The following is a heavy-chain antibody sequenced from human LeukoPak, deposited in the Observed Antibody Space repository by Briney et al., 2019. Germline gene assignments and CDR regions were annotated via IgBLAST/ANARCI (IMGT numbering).Heavy chain of an antibody. J-gene: IGHJ5*02. D-gene: IGHD6-19*01. Sequence: PGGSLRLSCAASGFTFSSYSMNWVRQAPGKGLEWVSYISSSSSTIYYADSVKGRFTISRDNAKNSLYLQMNSLRAEDTAVYYCARGGPDSSGWYWFDPWGQGTLVTVSS. CDR3: ARGGPDSSGWYWFDP. CDR1: GFTFSSYS. CDR2: ISSSSSTI. V-gene: IGHV3-48*04.